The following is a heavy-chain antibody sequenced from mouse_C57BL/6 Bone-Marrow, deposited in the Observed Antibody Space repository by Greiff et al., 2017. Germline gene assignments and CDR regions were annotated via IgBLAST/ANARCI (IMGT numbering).Heavy chain of an antibody. CDR1: GYTFTSYW. V-gene: IGHV1-59*01. CDR3: ARMDD. CDR2: IDPSDSYT. J-gene: IGHJ4*01. Sequence: VQLQQPGAELVRPGTSVKLSCKASGYTFTSYWMHWVKQRPGQGLEWIGVIDPSDSYTNYNQKFKGKATLTVDTSSSTAYMQLSSLTSEDSAVYYCARMDDWGQGTSVTVSS.